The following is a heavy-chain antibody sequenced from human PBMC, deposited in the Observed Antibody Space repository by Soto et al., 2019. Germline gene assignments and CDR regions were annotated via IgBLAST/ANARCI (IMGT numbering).Heavy chain of an antibody. Sequence: EVQLLESGGGLVQPGGSLRLSCAASGFTFSSYAMRWVRQAPVKGLEWVSAISGSGGSTYYADSVKGRFTISRDKSKNTLNVQMNSLRAEDAAVYYCARRGSGSYYDYWGQGTLGTVSS. D-gene: IGHD1-26*01. CDR1: GFTFSSYA. J-gene: IGHJ4*02. CDR2: ISGSGGST. CDR3: ARRGSGSYYDY. V-gene: IGHV3-23*01.